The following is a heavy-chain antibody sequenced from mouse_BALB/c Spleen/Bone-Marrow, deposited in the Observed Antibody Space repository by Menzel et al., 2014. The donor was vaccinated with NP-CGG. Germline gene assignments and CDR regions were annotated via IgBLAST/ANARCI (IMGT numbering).Heavy chain of an antibody. J-gene: IGHJ2*01. D-gene: IGHD2-3*01. CDR3: ARGRGWYFDY. V-gene: IGHV1-80*01. CDR1: GYAFSNYW. Sequence: LVESGAELVRPGSSVKISCRASGYAFSNYWMNWVKRRPGQGLEWIGQIYPGDGDTNYNGKFKGKATLTADKSSSTAYTQLSSLTSEDSAVYFCARGRGWYFDYWGQGTTLTVSS. CDR2: IYPGDGDT.